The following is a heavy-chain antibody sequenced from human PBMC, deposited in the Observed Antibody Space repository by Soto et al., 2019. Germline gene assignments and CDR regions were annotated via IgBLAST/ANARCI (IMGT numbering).Heavy chain of an antibody. CDR1: GDSINNYY. J-gene: IGHJ5*02. CDR2: IYSSGST. V-gene: IGHV4-59*01. Sequence: SETLSLTCTVSGDSINNYYWNWIRQPPGKGLEWIGYIYSSGSTNYNPSLKSRVTISVDTSKSQLSLRLSSVTAADTAVYYCARLPPQGSSHYDPWSGYYLEGKTGFDPWGQGTLVTVSS. CDR3: ARLPPQGSSHYDPWSGYYLEGKTGFDP. D-gene: IGHD3-3*01.